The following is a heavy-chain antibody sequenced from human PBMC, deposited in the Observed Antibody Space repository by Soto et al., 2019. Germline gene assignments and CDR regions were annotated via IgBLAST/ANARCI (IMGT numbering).Heavy chain of an antibody. J-gene: IGHJ4*02. CDR3: ARDSGDRYDYVWGSYHRDPFDY. CDR1: GFTFSSYS. Sequence: EVQLVESGGGLVKPGGSLRLSCAASGFTFSSYSMNWVRQAPGKGLEWVSSISSSSSYIYYADSVKGRFTISRDNAKNSLYLKMNSLRAEDTAVYYCARDSGDRYDYVWGSYHRDPFDYWGQGTLVTVSS. CDR2: ISSSSSYI. V-gene: IGHV3-21*01. D-gene: IGHD3-16*02.